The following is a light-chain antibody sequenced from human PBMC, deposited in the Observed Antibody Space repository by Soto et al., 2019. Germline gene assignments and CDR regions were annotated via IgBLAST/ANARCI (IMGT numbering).Light chain of an antibody. CDR2: RNN. CDR3: AAWDDSLTTGV. J-gene: IGLJ1*01. CDR1: RSNIGSNY. Sequence: VLTQPPSASGAPGQRVTISCSGARSNIGSNYVYWYQQFPGTAPKLLISRNNERPSGVPDRFSGSRSGTSASLAISGLRSEDEADYYCAAWDDSLTTGVFGTGTKVTVL. V-gene: IGLV1-47*01.